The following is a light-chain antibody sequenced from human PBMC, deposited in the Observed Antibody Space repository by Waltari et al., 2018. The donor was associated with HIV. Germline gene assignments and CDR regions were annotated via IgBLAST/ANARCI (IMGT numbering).Light chain of an antibody. CDR1: NSDVGDYNY. CDR3: SSYTATTAIL. CDR2: EVT. Sequence: QSVLTQPASVSGSPGQSITISCTGTNSDVGDYNYVSCYQQHPGKARKLLIYEVTHRPSGTASRFSGFKSGNTASMTISGLQAEDEADYYCSSYTATTAILFGGGTKVTVL. J-gene: IGLJ3*02. V-gene: IGLV2-14*01.